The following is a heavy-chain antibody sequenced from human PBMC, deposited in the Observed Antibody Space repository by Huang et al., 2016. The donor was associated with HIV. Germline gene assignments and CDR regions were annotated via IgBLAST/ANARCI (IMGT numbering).Heavy chain of an antibody. Sequence: EVQLVESGGGLVKPGGSLRLSCAASGFTFSSYAMNWVREAPGKGLEWVSYCGSSSSYRHYAESVKGRFTISRDDAKSSLVLQMNSLRAEDTAVYYCARPQGDKIRGIIRSYYYYYGMDVWGQGTTVTVSS. CDR3: ARPQGDKIRGIIRSYYYYYGMDV. CDR1: GFTFSSYA. CDR2: CGSSSSYR. V-gene: IGHV3-21*01. D-gene: IGHD3-10*01. J-gene: IGHJ6*02.